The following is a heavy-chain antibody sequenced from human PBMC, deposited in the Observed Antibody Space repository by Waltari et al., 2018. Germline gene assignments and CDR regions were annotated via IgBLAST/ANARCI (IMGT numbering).Heavy chain of an antibody. CDR2: IDPADGVT. CDR1: GHTLNDFY. CDR3: ATEGTGLFDN. J-gene: IGHJ4*02. Sequence: EVQLLQSGPELKKPGTSMKISCRPSGHTLNDFYIHWVQQAPGKGLRWMGFIDPADGVTVYAESFQGRVTMTADTSTNTVYMELSSLISDDTAVYFCATEGTGLFDNWGQGTLLTVS. D-gene: IGHD3-9*01. V-gene: IGHV1-69-2*01.